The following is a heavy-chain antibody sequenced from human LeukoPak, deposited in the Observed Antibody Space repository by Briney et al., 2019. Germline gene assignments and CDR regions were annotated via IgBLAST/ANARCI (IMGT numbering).Heavy chain of an antibody. J-gene: IGHJ5*02. Sequence: SETLSLTCTVSGYSISSGYYWGWIRQPPGKGLEWIGNIYPSGTTYYNPSLKTRVTISVDTSKNQFSLKLSSVTAADTAVYYCARGNYYDSNWFDPWGQGTLVTVSS. CDR3: ARGNYYDSNWFDP. CDR2: IYPSGTT. D-gene: IGHD3-22*01. V-gene: IGHV4-38-2*02. CDR1: GYSISSGYY.